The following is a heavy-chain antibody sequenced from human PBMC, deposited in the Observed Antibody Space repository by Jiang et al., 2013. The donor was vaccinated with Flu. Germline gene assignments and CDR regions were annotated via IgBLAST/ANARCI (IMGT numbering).Heavy chain of an antibody. Sequence: GPGLVKPSETLSLACSVSGGSISSYYWSWIRQPPGKGLEWIGYIYYSGSTHYNPSLKSRVTISIDTSKNQFSLKLRSVTAADTAVYYCARSLPNTPGVVDYWGQGTLVTVSS. J-gene: IGHJ4*02. CDR3: ARSLPNTPGVVDY. CDR2: IYYSGST. D-gene: IGHD2-15*01. CDR1: GGSISSYY. V-gene: IGHV4-59*08.